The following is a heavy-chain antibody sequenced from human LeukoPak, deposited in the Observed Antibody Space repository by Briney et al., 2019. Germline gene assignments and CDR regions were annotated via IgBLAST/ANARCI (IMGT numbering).Heavy chain of an antibody. V-gene: IGHV1-69*02. CDR3: ARGGDDYGDFKFDY. D-gene: IGHD4-17*01. CDR1: GGTFSSYT. CDR2: IIPILGIA. J-gene: IGHJ4*02. Sequence: GASVKVSCKASGGTFSSYTISWVRQAPGQGREWMGRIIPILGIANYAQKFQGRVTITADKSTSTAYLQLSSLRSEDTAVYYCARGGDDYGDFKFDYWGQGTLVTVSS.